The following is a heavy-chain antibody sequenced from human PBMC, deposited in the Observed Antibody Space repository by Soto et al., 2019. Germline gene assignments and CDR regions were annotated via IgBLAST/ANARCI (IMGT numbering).Heavy chain of an antibody. CDR2: IVVGSGNT. CDR3: AADSDSGYEFYYYYGMDV. D-gene: IGHD5-12*01. Sequence: GASVKVSCKASGFTFTSSAVQWVRQARGQPLEWIGWIVVGSGNTNYAQKFQERVTITRDMSTSTSYMELSSLRSEDTAVYYCAADSDSGYEFYYYYGMDVWGQGTTVTVSS. CDR1: GFTFTSSA. J-gene: IGHJ6*02. V-gene: IGHV1-58*01.